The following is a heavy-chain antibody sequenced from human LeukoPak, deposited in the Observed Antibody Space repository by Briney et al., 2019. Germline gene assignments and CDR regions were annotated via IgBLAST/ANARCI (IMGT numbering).Heavy chain of an antibody. CDR3: ARGPIWFGELNWFDP. D-gene: IGHD3-10*01. Sequence: ASVKVSCKASGYTFTSYDINWVRQATGQGLEWMGWMNPNSGNTGYAQKFQGRVTMTRNTSISTAYMELSSLRSEDTAVYYCARGPIWFGELNWFDPWGQGTLVTDSS. CDR1: GYTFTSYD. J-gene: IGHJ5*02. V-gene: IGHV1-8*01. CDR2: MNPNSGNT.